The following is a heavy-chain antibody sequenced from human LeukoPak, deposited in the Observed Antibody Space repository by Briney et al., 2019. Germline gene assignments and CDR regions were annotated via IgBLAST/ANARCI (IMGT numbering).Heavy chain of an antibody. CDR2: IDWGDDK. J-gene: IGHJ4*02. CDR1: GFSLSTSGMR. V-gene: IGHV2-70*04. Sequence: SGPTLVNPTQTLTLTCTFSGFSLSTSGMRVSWIRQPPGKALEWLARIDWGDDKFYSTSLKTRLTISKDTSKNQVVLTMTNMDPVDTATYYCARTRATMRGFDYWGQGTLVTVSS. D-gene: IGHD5-12*01. CDR3: ARTRATMRGFDY.